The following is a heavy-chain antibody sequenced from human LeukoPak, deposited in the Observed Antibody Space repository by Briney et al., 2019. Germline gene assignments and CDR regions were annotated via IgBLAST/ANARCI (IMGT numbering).Heavy chain of an antibody. CDR3: ARGDSSGYTYGMDA. CDR2: IYSGGST. V-gene: IGHV3-53*01. D-gene: IGHD3-22*01. Sequence: GGSLRLSCAASGFTISSNYMSWVRQAPGKGLEWVSVIYSGGSTYYADSVKGRFTISRDNSKNTLYLQMNSLRAEDTAVYYCARGDSSGYTYGMDAWGQGTTVTVSS. CDR1: GFTISSNY. J-gene: IGHJ6*02.